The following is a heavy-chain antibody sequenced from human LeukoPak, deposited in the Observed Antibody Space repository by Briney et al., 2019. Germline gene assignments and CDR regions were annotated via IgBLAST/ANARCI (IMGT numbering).Heavy chain of an antibody. J-gene: IGHJ4*02. CDR1: GFTFSSYA. Sequence: TGGSLRLSCAASGFTFSSYAMSWVRQAPGKGLEWVSAISGSGGSTYYADSVKGRFTISRDNSKNTLYLQMNSLRAEDTAVYYCAKDCGHEYYFDYWGQGTLVTVSS. V-gene: IGHV3-23*01. CDR3: AKDCGHEYYFDY. CDR2: ISGSGGST.